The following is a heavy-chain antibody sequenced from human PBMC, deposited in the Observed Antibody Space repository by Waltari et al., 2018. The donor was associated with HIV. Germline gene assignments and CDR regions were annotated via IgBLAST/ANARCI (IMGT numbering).Heavy chain of an antibody. D-gene: IGHD2-2*01. V-gene: IGHV3-74*03. J-gene: IGHJ5*02. Sequence: EVLLVESGGGSVQPGGSLTLSCAAPGFTFSSHWMQWVRQVPGKGLVWVSRINPEGTITTSADSVRGRFTISRDSAKKSVYLQMSSLRVEDTAVYHCARAREGRGYCGYTGCFGGSGWESWGQGTLVTVSS. CDR2: INPEGTIT. CDR3: ARAREGRGYCGYTGCFGGSGWES. CDR1: GFTFSSHW.